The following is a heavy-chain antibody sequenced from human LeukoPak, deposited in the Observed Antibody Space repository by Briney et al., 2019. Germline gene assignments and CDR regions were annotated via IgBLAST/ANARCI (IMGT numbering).Heavy chain of an antibody. V-gene: IGHV4-59*01. CDR2: IYYSGST. CDR1: GGSISSYY. Sequence: SETLSLTCTVSGGSISSYYWSWIRQPPGKGLEWIGYIYYSGSTNYNPSLKSRVTISVDTSKNQFSLKLSSVTAADTAVYYCARVTYGDYHFDYWGQGTLVTVSS. CDR3: ARVTYGDYHFDY. J-gene: IGHJ4*02. D-gene: IGHD4-17*01.